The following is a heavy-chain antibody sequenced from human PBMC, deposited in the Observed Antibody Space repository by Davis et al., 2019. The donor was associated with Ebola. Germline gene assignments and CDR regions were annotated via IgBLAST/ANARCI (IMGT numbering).Heavy chain of an antibody. CDR2: ISASGADI. CDR1: GFTFSNYA. CDR3: AEGGTNNFLGAN. Sequence: GESLKISCAASGFTFSNYAMSWVRQAPGGGLEWVSGISASGADIKYADSVRGRFSISRDDSKNTLYLQIDSLRAEDTAVFYCAEGGTNNFLGANWGQGTLVTVSS. D-gene: IGHD2-8*01. J-gene: IGHJ4*02. V-gene: IGHV3-23*01.